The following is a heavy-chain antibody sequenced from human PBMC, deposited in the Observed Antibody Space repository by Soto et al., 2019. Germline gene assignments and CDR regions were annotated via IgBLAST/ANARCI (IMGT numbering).Heavy chain of an antibody. J-gene: IGHJ6*02. Sequence: PGGSLRLSCAASGFTFSSYDMHWVRQATGKGLEWVSAIGTSSDIYYADSVKGRFTISRDNAKNSLYLQMNSLRAEDTAVYYCATQPYYYGSGTSTDLNYYYYYGMDVWGQGTTVTVSS. D-gene: IGHD3-10*01. CDR2: IGTSSDI. V-gene: IGHV3-13*01. CDR3: ATQPYYYGSGTSTDLNYYYYYGMDV. CDR1: GFTFSSYD.